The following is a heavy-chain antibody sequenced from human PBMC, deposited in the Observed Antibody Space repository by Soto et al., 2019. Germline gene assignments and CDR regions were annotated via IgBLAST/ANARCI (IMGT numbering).Heavy chain of an antibody. CDR1: GFTFRSFT. CDR3: TRDASRDSSARGWFDP. Sequence: LRLSCAASGFTFRSFTMNWVRQAAGKGLEWVSTISSNSAYIYYTDALRGRFTISRDNAKNSLHLQMNSLRAEDTAVYYCTRDASRDSSARGWFDPWGPGTLVTVSS. D-gene: IGHD6-13*01. V-gene: IGHV3-21*01. J-gene: IGHJ5*02. CDR2: ISSNSAYI.